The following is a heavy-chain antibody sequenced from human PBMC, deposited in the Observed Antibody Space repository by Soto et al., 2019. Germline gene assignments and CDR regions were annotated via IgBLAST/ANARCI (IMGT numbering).Heavy chain of an antibody. CDR2: INRNTDGGTT. CDR1: GYTFNDAW. Sequence: EVQLVESGGGLVKPGGSLRLSCVASGYTFNDAWMSWVRQVPGKGLEWVGRINRNTDGGTTDYAAPVKGRFTISRDDSKQTLSLEMNSLKTEDTAVYFCAAGLGYYDPYGMDVWGQGTTVTVSS. D-gene: IGHD3-16*01. V-gene: IGHV3-15*01. CDR3: AAGLGYYDPYGMDV. J-gene: IGHJ6*02.